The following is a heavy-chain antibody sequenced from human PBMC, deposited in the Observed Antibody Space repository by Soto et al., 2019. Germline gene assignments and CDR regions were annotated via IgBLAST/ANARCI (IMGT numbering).Heavy chain of an antibody. J-gene: IGHJ6*01. CDR3: ARVQSTSWGYYYAVDV. CDR1: GGSISSYY. D-gene: IGHD2-2*01. Sequence: QVQLQESDPGLVKPSETLSLTCRISGGSISSYYWNWIRQAPGKGLEWIGFISYSGSTNYNPGLTSRVTISVDTSKDQISLRLNSVTAADTAVYYCARVQSTSWGYYYAVDVWGQGTTVTVSS. V-gene: IGHV4-59*01. CDR2: ISYSGST.